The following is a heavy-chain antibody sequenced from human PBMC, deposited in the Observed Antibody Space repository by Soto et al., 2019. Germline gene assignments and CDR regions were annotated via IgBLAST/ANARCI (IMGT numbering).Heavy chain of an antibody. Sequence: TGGSLRLSCSASGFTFSSYSMSWVRQAPGKGLEWVSYISSSSSTIYYADSVKGRFTISRDNSKNTLYLQMNSLRAEDTAVYYCAKDLLEHDYGDPDYYYYGMDVWGQGTTVTVSS. CDR1: GFTFSSYS. J-gene: IGHJ6*02. CDR3: AKDLLEHDYGDPDYYYYGMDV. D-gene: IGHD4-17*01. V-gene: IGHV3-48*01. CDR2: ISSSSSTI.